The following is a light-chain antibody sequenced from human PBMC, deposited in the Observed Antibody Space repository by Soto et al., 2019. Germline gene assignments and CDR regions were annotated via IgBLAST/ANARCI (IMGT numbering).Light chain of an antibody. CDR1: QSVSSSY. Sequence: EIVLTQSPGTLSLSPGERATLSCRASQSVSSSYLAWYQQKPGQAPRLLIYGASSRATGIPDRFSGSGSGTEFNLTISRLEPEDFAVYYCKQYGSSLWTFGQGTKVDIK. J-gene: IGKJ1*01. CDR2: GAS. V-gene: IGKV3-20*01. CDR3: KQYGSSLWT.